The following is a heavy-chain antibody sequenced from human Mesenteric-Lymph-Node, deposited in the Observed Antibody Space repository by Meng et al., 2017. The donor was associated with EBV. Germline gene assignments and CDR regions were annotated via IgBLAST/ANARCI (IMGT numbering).Heavy chain of an antibody. J-gene: IGHJ4*02. CDR3: ARETAGDYFDY. CDR1: GFTFSSHT. V-gene: IGHV3-21*01. Sequence: EVQLVESGGXLVKPGGSRRLSCAASGFTFSSHTMNWVRQAPGKGLEWVSSISSSSSYIYYADSVRGRFTISRDNAKNSLYLQMNSLRAEDTAVYYCARETAGDYFDYWGQGTLVTVSS. D-gene: IGHD6-19*01. CDR2: ISSSSSYI.